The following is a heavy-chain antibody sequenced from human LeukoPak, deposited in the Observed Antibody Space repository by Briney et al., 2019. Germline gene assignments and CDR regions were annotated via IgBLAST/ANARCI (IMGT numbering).Heavy chain of an antibody. V-gene: IGHV1-69*06. D-gene: IGHD6-25*01. Sequence: SVKLSCTASGATFSSYAISWVRQPPGQGIGWMGGIIPIYSTANYAQKFQGRVTITADKSTSTAYMGLSSLRSEDTAVYYCARASVSAINWFDPWGQGTLVTVSS. J-gene: IGHJ5*02. CDR3: ARASVSAINWFDP. CDR1: GATFSSYA. CDR2: IIPIYSTA.